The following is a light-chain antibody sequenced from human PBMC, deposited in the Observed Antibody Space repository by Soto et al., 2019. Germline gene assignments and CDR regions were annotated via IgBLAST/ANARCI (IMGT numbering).Light chain of an antibody. CDR2: DVS. CDR3: SSSTTTTSLVV. Sequence: QSVLTQPASVSGSPGQSITISCTGTGSDIGDYNYVSWYQQYPGKVPKLVIYDVSHRPSGVSNRFSGSKSGNTASLTISGLQAEDEADYYCSSSTTTTSLVVFGGRTKLTVL. J-gene: IGLJ3*02. CDR1: GSDIGDYNY. V-gene: IGLV2-14*01.